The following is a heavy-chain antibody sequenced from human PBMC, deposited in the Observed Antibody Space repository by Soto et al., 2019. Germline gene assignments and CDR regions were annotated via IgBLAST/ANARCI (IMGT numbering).Heavy chain of an antibody. CDR1: GGSFSGYY. J-gene: IGHJ6*02. CDR2: INHSGST. V-gene: IGHV4-34*02. D-gene: IGHD2-21*01. CDR3: ARRGIVVAITSGMDV. Sequence: QVQLQQWGAGLLKPSETLSLTCAVYGGSFSGYYWSWIRQPPGKGLEWIGKINHSGSTHYNPSLKRRATLXXDXSXXQFSLKLSSVTAADTAVYCCARRGIVVAITSGMDVWGQGTTVTVSS.